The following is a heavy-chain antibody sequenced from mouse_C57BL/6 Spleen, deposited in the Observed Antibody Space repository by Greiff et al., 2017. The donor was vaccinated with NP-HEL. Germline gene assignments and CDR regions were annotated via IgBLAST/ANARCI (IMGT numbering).Heavy chain of an antibody. CDR1: GYTFTSYG. D-gene: IGHD1-1*01. CDR3: ARHGSSPYYAMDY. CDR2: IYPRSGNT. J-gene: IGHJ4*01. Sequence: VQLQQSGAELARPGASVKLSCKASGYTFTSYGISWVKQRTGQGLEWIGEIYPRSGNTYYNEQVKGKATLTADKSSSTAYMELRSLTSEDSAVYFCARHGSSPYYAMDYWGQGTSVTVSS. V-gene: IGHV1-81*01.